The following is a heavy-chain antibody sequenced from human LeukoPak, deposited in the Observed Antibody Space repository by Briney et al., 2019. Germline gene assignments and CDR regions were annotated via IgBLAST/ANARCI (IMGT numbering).Heavy chain of an antibody. D-gene: IGHD5-24*01. Sequence: GRSLRLSCAASGFTFSSYSMNWVRQAPGKGLEWVSCISSTSSYRYYAGSVKGRFTISRDNAKNSLYLQMNSLRAEDTAVYYCASSTDGYNLGTGGVDHWGQGTLVTVSS. CDR3: ASSTDGYNLGTGGVDH. CDR2: ISSTSSYR. CDR1: GFTFSSYS. V-gene: IGHV3-21*01. J-gene: IGHJ4*02.